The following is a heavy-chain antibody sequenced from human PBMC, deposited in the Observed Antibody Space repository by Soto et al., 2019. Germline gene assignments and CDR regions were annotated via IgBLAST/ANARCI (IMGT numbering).Heavy chain of an antibody. Sequence: ASVKVSCKASGYTFSTYGISWVRQAPGQGLEWMGWINAYNGNTGYAQKFQGRVTMTRNTSISTAYMELSSLRSEDTAVYYCARVLGSYRYSPTVPFDYWGQGTLVTVSS. CDR1: GYTFSTYG. CDR2: INAYNGNT. CDR3: ARVLGSYRYSPTVPFDY. J-gene: IGHJ4*02. V-gene: IGHV1-8*02. D-gene: IGHD3-16*02.